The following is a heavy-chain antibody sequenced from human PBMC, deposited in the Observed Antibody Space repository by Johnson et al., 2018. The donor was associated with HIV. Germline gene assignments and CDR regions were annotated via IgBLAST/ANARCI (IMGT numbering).Heavy chain of an antibody. CDR2: IYSGGST. V-gene: IGHV3-53*01. D-gene: IGHD6-13*01. CDR3: ARSLIAAADAFDI. CDR1: GFTVSSNY. Sequence: VQLVESGGGLIQPWGSLRLSCAASGFTVSSNYMSWVRQAPGKGLEWVSVIYSGGSTYYADSVKGRFTISRDNSKNTLYLQMNSLRAEDTAVYYCARSLIAAADAFDIWGQGTMVTVSS. J-gene: IGHJ3*02.